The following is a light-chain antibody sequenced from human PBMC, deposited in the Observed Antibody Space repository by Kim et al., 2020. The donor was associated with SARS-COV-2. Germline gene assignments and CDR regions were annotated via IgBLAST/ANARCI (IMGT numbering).Light chain of an antibody. V-gene: IGKV3D-20*01. CDR2: DPS. CDR1: ERLRSTS. Sequence: PGDLATLPCGASERLRSTSLAWYQQTPGPAPRLVMYDPSNGATGIPDRFSASGSGTGFTLTISRLEPEDFAVYYCQQYGSSLTFGGGTKVDIK. CDR3: QQYGSSLT. J-gene: IGKJ4*01.